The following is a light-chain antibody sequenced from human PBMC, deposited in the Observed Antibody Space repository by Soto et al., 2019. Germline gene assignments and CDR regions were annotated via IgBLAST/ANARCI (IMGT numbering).Light chain of an antibody. CDR3: QQYNSYPWT. CDR2: DAS. J-gene: IGKJ1*01. CDR1: QSISSW. V-gene: IGKV1-5*01. Sequence: KMSQSPSTLSASEGDRVTITCRASQSISSWLAWYQQKPGKAPKLLIYDASSLESGVPSRFSGSGSGTEFTLTITSLQPDDFATYYCQQYNSYPWTFGQGTNVDIK.